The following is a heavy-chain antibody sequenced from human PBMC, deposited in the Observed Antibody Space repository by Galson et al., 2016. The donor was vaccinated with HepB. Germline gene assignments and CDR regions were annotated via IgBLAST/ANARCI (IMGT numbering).Heavy chain of an antibody. Sequence: SVKVSCKVSGYSLTDLSMHWVRQTPGKGLEWMGGFDPDYGKIIYSQRFQGRVTMTEDKSTETVYMELKSLRSEDTAVYFYATDFQARIFWYFDLWGRGTLVTVSS. CDR1: GYSLTDLS. CDR2: FDPDYGKI. CDR3: ATDFQARIFWYFDL. J-gene: IGHJ2*01. V-gene: IGHV1-24*01.